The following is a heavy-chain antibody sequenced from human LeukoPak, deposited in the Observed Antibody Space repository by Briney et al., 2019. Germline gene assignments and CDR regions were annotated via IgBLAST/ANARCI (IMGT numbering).Heavy chain of an antibody. CDR1: GFTFSHYW. D-gene: IGHD5-12*01. CDR3: ARDILTKQAYSGYDN. Sequence: GGSLRLSCAASGFTFSHYWMHWVRQPPGKGLEWVSYISSSSNTIYYADSVKGRFTISRDNAKNSLYLQMNSLRDEDTAVYYCARDILTKQAYSGYDNWGQGTLVTVSS. CDR2: ISSSSNTI. J-gene: IGHJ4*02. V-gene: IGHV3-48*02.